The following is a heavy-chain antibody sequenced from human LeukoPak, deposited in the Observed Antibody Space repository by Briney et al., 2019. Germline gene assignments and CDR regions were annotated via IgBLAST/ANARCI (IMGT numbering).Heavy chain of an antibody. CDR1: GGSISTYH. J-gene: IGHJ4*02. V-gene: IGHV4-59*01. D-gene: IGHD3-16*01. Sequence: SETLSLTCTVSGGSISTYHWSWIRQPPGKGLEWIGYFYYNGDTNYSPSLKSRVVISADTSQNQLSLMVRSVTAADTALYYCARDLGQRGDYWGQGTLVTVSS. CDR2: FYYNGDT. CDR3: ARDLGQRGDY.